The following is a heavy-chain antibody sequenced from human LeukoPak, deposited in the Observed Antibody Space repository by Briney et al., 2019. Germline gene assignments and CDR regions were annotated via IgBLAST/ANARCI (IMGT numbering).Heavy chain of an antibody. V-gene: IGHV3-66*01. CDR3: ARAKIGYSYLIDY. J-gene: IGHJ4*02. CDR2: IYSGGST. D-gene: IGHD5-18*01. Sequence: GGSLRLSCAASGFTVSSNYMSWVRQTPGKGLEWVSVIYSGGSTYYADSVKGRFTISRDNSKNTLFLQMNSLTVEDTAVCYCARAKIGYSYLIDYWGQGTLVTVSS. CDR1: GFTVSSNY.